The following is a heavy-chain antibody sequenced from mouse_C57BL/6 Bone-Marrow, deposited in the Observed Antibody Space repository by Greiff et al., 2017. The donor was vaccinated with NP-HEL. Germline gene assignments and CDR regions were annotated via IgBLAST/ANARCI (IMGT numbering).Heavy chain of an antibody. CDR1: GFTFNTYA. D-gene: IGHD1-1*01. CDR2: IRSKSSNYAT. J-gene: IGHJ4*01. CDR3: VRGIYYYGSSGYAMDY. Sequence: EVQRVESGGGLVQPKGSLKLSCAASGFTFNTYAMHWVRQAPGKGLEWVARIRSKSSNYATYYADSVKDRFTISRDDSQSMLYLQMNNLKTEDTAMYYCVRGIYYYGSSGYAMDYWGQGTSVTVSS. V-gene: IGHV10-3*01.